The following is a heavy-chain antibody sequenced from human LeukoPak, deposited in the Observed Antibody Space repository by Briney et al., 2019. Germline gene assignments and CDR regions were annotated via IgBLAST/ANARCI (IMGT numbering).Heavy chain of an antibody. D-gene: IGHD3-9*01. J-gene: IGHJ6*03. CDR3: ARDSVQDILTGYYPYYYYYYMDV. V-gene: IGHV4-34*01. Sequence: ASETLSLTCAVYGGSFSGYYWSWIRQPPGKGLEWIGEINHSGSTNYNTSLKSRVTISVDTSKNQFSLKLSSVTAADTAVYYCARDSVQDILTGYYPYYYYYYMDVWGKGTTVTVSS. CDR2: INHSGST. CDR1: GGSFSGYY.